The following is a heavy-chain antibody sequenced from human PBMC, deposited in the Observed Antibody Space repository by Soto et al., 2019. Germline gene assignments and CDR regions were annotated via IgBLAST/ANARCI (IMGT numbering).Heavy chain of an antibody. Sequence: ASVKVSCKASGYTFTSYYMHWVRQAPGQGLEWMGIINPSGGSTSYAQKFQGRVTMTRDTSTSTAYMELSSLRSEDTAVYYWASVFVRRWVISFERWGKVTMVTV. V-gene: IGHV1-46*01. D-gene: IGHD3-16*02. CDR1: GYTFTSYY. CDR3: ASVFVRRWVISFER. J-gene: IGHJ3*02. CDR2: INPSGGST.